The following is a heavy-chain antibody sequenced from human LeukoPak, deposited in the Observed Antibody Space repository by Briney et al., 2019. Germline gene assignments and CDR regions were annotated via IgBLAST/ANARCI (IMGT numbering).Heavy chain of an antibody. V-gene: IGHV3-7*01. J-gene: IGHJ4*02. CDR1: GFTFSSYW. Sequence: GGSLRLSCAASGFTFSSYWMSWVRQAPGRGLEWVAHIKHDGSEEYYVDSMKGRFTVSRDNAKNSLYLQMNSLRAEDTAVYYCAREKFDYWGQGTLVTVSS. CDR2: IKHDGSEE. CDR3: AREKFDY.